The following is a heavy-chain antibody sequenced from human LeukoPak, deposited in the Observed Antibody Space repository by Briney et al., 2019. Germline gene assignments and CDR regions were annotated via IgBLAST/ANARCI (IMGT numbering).Heavy chain of an antibody. CDR3: ARVRRGYSYGYFDY. V-gene: IGHV1-2*02. CDR2: INPNSGGT. J-gene: IGHJ4*02. D-gene: IGHD5-18*01. CDR1: GYTFTGYY. Sequence: GASVTVSCKASGYTFTGYYMHWVRQAPGQGLEWMGWINPNSGGTNYAQKFQGRVTMTRDTSISTAYMELSRLRSDDTAVYYCARVRRGYSYGYFDYWGQGTLVTVSS.